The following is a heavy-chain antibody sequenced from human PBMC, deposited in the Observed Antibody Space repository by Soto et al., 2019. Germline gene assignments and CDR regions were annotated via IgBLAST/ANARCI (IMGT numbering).Heavy chain of an antibody. Sequence: GGSLRLSCTASGFTFSSYAMSWVRQAPGKELEWVSTISGNSGKTNYAESVKGRFSISRDNSKNTVHLQLDSLRSEDTAVYFCAKLGFVLMELYYFHQWGHGTLVTVSS. D-gene: IGHD2-8*01. CDR2: ISGNSGKT. CDR1: GFTFSSYA. CDR3: AKLGFVLMELYYFHQ. J-gene: IGHJ4*01. V-gene: IGHV3-23*01.